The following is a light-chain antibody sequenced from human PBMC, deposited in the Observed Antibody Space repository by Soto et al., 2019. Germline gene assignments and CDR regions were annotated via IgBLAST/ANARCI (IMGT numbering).Light chain of an antibody. J-gene: IGLJ3*02. Sequence: QSVLTQPASVSGSPGQSITISCTGTSSDVGGYNYVSWYQQHPHKAPKLMIYEVSNRPSGVSNRFSGSKSGNTASLTISGLQAEDEADYYCSSYTSSSTRVFGGGTKVTVL. CDR2: EVS. V-gene: IGLV2-14*01. CDR3: SSYTSSSTRV. CDR1: SSDVGGYNY.